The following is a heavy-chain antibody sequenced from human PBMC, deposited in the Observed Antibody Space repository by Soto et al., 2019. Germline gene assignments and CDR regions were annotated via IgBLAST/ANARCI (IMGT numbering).Heavy chain of an antibody. Sequence: SQTLSLTCAIFGDSVSSKSVAWNWIRQSPSRGLEWLGRTYYRSKWYDDYAVSVKSRITINPDTSKNQFSLQLNSVTPEDTAVYFYARVRIEQEMSYFDYWGQGALVTVSS. CDR3: ARVRIEQEMSYFDY. J-gene: IGHJ4*02. CDR1: GDSVSSKSVA. D-gene: IGHD2-21*01. CDR2: TYYRSKWYD. V-gene: IGHV6-1*01.